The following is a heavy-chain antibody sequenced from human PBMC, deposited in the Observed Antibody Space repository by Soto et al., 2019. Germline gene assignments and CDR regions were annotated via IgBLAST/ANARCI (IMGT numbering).Heavy chain of an antibody. CDR1: GFILNNSA. J-gene: IGHJ3*02. CDR3: ARAKAVVIAALDI. Sequence: XGSLRLSCKASGFILNNSAMTWVRQAPGQGLQWVASVSDNGGSRGGTYYADSVKGRFTISRDNSKNTLYLQLDSLTGADTAVYYCARAKAVVIAALDIWGQGTMVTVSS. V-gene: IGHV3-23*01. D-gene: IGHD2-21*01. CDR2: VSDNGGSRGGT.